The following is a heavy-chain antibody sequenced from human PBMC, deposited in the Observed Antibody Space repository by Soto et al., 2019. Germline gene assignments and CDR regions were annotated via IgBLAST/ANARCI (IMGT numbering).Heavy chain of an antibody. Sequence: QVQLQESGPGLVKPSQTLSLTCTVSGGSMSSGGYYWSWIRQHPGKGLEWIGYIYYSGSTYYNPSLKSRVTISVDTSKNQFSLKLSSVTAADTAVYYCARGGDIVLVPAANLFDPWGQGTLVTVSS. J-gene: IGHJ5*02. CDR2: IYYSGST. CDR3: ARGGDIVLVPAANLFDP. CDR1: GGSMSSGGYY. D-gene: IGHD2-2*01. V-gene: IGHV4-31*03.